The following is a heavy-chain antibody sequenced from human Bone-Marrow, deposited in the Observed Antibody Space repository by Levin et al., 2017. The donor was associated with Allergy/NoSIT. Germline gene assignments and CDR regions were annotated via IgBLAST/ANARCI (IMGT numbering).Heavy chain of an antibody. CDR3: ARVLGVDTALDRFDY. CDR1: GGSISSYY. V-gene: IGHV4-59*01. D-gene: IGHD5-18*01. CDR2: IYYSGST. J-gene: IGHJ4*02. Sequence: SETLSLTCTVSGGSISSYYWSWIRQPPGKGLEWIGYIYYSGSTNYNPSLKSRVTISVDTSKNQFSLKLSSVTAADTAVYYCARVLGVDTALDRFDYWGQGTLVTVSS.